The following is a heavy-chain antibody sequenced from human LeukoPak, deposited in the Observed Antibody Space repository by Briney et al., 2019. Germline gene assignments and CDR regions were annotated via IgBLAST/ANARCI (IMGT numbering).Heavy chain of an antibody. CDR1: GFTFSSYS. D-gene: IGHD3-22*01. J-gene: IGHJ4*02. CDR2: ISSSSSCI. V-gene: IGHV3-21*01. CDR3: ARDVIAYYYDSSGYPSFEY. Sequence: GGSLRLSCAASGFTFSSYSMNWVRQAPGKGLEWVSSISSSSSCIYYADSVKGRFTISRDNAKNSLYLQMNSLRAEDTAVYYCARDVIAYYYDSSGYPSFEYWGQGTLVTVSS.